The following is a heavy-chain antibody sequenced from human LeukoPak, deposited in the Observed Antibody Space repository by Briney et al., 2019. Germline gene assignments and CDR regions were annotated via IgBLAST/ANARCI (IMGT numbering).Heavy chain of an antibody. Sequence: GGSLRLSCAASGFTFSSYEMNWVRQAPGKGLEWVSYISSSGSTIYYADSVKGRFTISGDNAKNSLYLQMNSLRAEDTAVYYCARALYCGGDCYLFDYWGQGTLVTVSS. CDR1: GFTFSSYE. J-gene: IGHJ4*02. CDR2: ISSSGSTI. CDR3: ARALYCGGDCYLFDY. V-gene: IGHV3-48*03. D-gene: IGHD2-21*02.